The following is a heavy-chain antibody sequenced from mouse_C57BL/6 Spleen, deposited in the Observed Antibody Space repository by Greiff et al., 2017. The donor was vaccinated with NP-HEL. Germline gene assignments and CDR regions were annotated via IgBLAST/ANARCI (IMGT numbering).Heavy chain of an antibody. D-gene: IGHD2-4*01. J-gene: IGHJ1*03. CDR3: ARSNDSYWYFDV. CDR1: GYTFTDYN. V-gene: IGHV1-18*01. CDR2: INPNNGGT. Sequence: VQLQQSGPELVKPGASVKIPCKASGYTFTDYNMDWVKQSHGKSLEWIGDINPNNGGTIYNQKFKGKATLTVDKSSSTAYMELRSLTSEDTAVYYCARSNDSYWYFDVWGTGTTVTVSS.